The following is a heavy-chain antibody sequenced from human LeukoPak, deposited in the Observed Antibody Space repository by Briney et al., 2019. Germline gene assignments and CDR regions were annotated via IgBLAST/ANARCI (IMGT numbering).Heavy chain of an antibody. D-gene: IGHD6-6*01. CDR1: GFTFSSYA. Sequence: GGSLRLSCAASGFTFSSYAMHWVRQAPGKGLEWVAVISYDGSNKYYADSVKGRFTISRDNSKNTLYLQMNSLRAEDTAVYYCASFEYSSSSGFDYWGQGTLVTVSS. J-gene: IGHJ4*02. V-gene: IGHV3-30*04. CDR3: ASFEYSSSSGFDY. CDR2: ISYDGSNK.